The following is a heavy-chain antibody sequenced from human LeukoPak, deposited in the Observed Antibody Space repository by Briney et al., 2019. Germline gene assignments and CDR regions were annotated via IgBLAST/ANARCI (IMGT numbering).Heavy chain of an antibody. CDR1: GFTFRTYG. CDR2: IRFDGNTE. Sequence: GGSLRLSCVASGFTFRTYGMHWVRQAPGKGLEWVAFIRFDGNTEKYADSVEGRFTVSRDNAKNTLYLQMDTPRPEDTALYYCANGGGYFLHWGQGTLVTVAS. D-gene: IGHD3-16*01. CDR3: ANGGGYFLH. J-gene: IGHJ1*01. V-gene: IGHV3-30*02.